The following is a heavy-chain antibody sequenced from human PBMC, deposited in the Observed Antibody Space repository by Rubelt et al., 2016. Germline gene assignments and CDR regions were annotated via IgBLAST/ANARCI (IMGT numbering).Heavy chain of an antibody. J-gene: IGHJ4*02. CDR1: GFSFSSYW. CDR3: ARGHYDTSGRLPGVY. CDR2: ITSDGSST. V-gene: IGHV3-74*02. D-gene: IGHD3-22*01. Sequence: EVQLVESGGGVVQPGRSLRLSCAASGFSFSSYWMHWVRQAPGKGLVWVSRITSDGSSTGYADFVKGRFTISRDNAKNTLYLQMNSLGAEDTAVYYCARGHYDTSGRLPGVYWGQGTLVTVSS.